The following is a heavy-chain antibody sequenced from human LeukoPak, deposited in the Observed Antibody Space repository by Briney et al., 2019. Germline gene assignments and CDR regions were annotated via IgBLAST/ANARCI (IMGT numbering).Heavy chain of an antibody. Sequence: GGSLRLSYAASGFTFSSYWMSWVRQAPGKGLEWVANIKQDGSEKYYVDSVKGRFTITRDNAKNSLYPQMNSLRAEDTAVYYCASDFWSGYYPIDYWGQGTLVTVSS. J-gene: IGHJ4*02. CDR1: GFTFSSYW. CDR2: IKQDGSEK. V-gene: IGHV3-7*03. D-gene: IGHD3-3*01. CDR3: ASDFWSGYYPIDY.